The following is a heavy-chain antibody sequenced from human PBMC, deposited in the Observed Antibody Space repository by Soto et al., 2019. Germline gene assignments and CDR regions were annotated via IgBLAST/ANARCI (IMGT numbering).Heavy chain of an antibody. V-gene: IGHV3-23*01. J-gene: IGHJ5*01. CDR3: AKDRGTDGPNLIDC. Sequence: EVQLLESGGGLVQPGGSLRLSCAASGFTFSSYAMSWVRQTPGKGLEWVSTLSGSGGATDYADSVKGQFTSSRDNSKSTLYLHLNRLHAEDAAAYYCAKDRGTDGPNLIDCWGQGTLVTVSS. CDR2: LSGSGGAT. CDR1: GFTFSSYA. D-gene: IGHD2-8*01.